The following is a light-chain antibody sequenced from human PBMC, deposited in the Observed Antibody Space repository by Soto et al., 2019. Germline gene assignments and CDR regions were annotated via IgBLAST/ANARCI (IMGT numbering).Light chain of an antibody. V-gene: IGKV3-20*01. CDR2: DTS. CDR1: QSVASNS. Sequence: ENVLTQSPGTLPLSPGERATLSCRASQSVASNSLAWFQQKPGQAPRLLIYDTSSRATGIPDRFSGSGSGTDFTLTIRRLEPEDFAVYYCQQYDKSPPISFGQGTRLEIK. J-gene: IGKJ5*01. CDR3: QQYDKSPPIS.